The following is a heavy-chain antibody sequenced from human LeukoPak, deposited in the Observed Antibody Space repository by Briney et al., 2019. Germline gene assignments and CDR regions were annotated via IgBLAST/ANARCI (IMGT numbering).Heavy chain of an antibody. CDR1: GASISNYY. D-gene: IGHD6-13*01. CDR2: IYYSGST. Sequence: PSETLSLTCTVSGASISNYYWSWIRQPPGKGLEWIGYIYYSGSTNYNPSLKSRVTISVDTSKNQFSLKLSSVTAADTAVYYCATGAAGTVDYWGQGTLVTVSS. J-gene: IGHJ4*02. V-gene: IGHV4-59*01. CDR3: ATGAAGTVDY.